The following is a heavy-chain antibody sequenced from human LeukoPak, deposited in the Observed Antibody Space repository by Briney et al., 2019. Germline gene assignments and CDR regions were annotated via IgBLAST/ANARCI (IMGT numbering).Heavy chain of an antibody. CDR3: ARSLAVADSPDFDS. CDR2: IYTSGST. V-gene: IGHV4-61*02. D-gene: IGHD6-13*01. J-gene: IGHJ4*02. Sequence: SETLSLTCTVPGGSISSSSNSWSWIRQPAGKGLEWIGRIYTSGSTNYNPSLKSRVTMSVDTSKNQFSLKLSSVTAADTAVYYCARSLAVADSPDFDSWGQGTLVTVSS. CDR1: GGSISSSSNS.